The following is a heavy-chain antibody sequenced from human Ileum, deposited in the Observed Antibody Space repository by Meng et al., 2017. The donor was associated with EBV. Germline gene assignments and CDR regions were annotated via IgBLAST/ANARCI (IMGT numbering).Heavy chain of an antibody. CDR3: AAHIGNNYGPYDY. V-gene: IGHV4-4*02. Sequence: QLLTSVSVPVQTSRTLALPDAVSGGAIRSSHWCGWVRQPPGKGLGWIGEIFHSGSTNYNPSLKSRVTVSVDNSKNQFSLNLNSVTAADTALYYCAAHIGNNYGPYDYWGQGTLVTVSS. CDR1: GGAIRSSHW. J-gene: IGHJ4*02. D-gene: IGHD5-18*01. CDR2: IFHSGST.